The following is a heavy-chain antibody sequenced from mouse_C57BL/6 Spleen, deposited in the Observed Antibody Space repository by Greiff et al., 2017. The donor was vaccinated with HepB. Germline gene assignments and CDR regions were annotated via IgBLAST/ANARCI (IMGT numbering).Heavy chain of an antibody. Sequence: VKLMESGPELVKPGASVKLSCKASGYTFTSYDINWVKQRPGQGLEWIGWIYPRDGSTKYNEKFKGKATLTVDTSSSTAYMELHSLTSEDSAVYFCARGYDEDFDYWGQGTTLTVSS. J-gene: IGHJ2*01. D-gene: IGHD2-2*01. V-gene: IGHV1-85*01. CDR3: ARGYDEDFDY. CDR2: IYPRDGST. CDR1: GYTFTSYD.